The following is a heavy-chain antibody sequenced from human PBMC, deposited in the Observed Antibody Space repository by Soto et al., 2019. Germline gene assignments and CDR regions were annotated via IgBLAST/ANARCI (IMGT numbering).Heavy chain of an antibody. V-gene: IGHV4-31*03. CDR2: IYYSGST. Sequence: PSETLSLTCTVSGGSISSGGYYWSWIRQHPGKGLEWIGYIYYSGSTYYNPSLKNRVTISVDTSKNQFSLKLSSVTAADTAVYYCARAAQTAYGSSYYYDSSGYSSWGFDIWGQGTMVTVSS. J-gene: IGHJ3*02. CDR1: GGSISSGGYY. D-gene: IGHD3-22*01. CDR3: ARAAQTAYGSSYYYDSSGYSSWGFDI.